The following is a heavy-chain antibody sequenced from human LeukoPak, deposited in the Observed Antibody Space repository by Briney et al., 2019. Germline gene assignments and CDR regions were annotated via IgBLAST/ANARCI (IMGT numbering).Heavy chain of an antibody. V-gene: IGHV5-51*01. D-gene: IGHD3-10*01. CDR2: IYPRDSDT. CDR1: GSTFPHQW. J-gene: IGHJ4*02. Sequence: GESLKISCKASGSTFPHQWIGWVRQKSGSGLEWMGIIYPRDSDTRYSPSFQGHVSISADTSINTAYLEWSRLEASDTAIYYCARHSDVIGAIWGQGTLVTVSS. CDR3: ARHSDVIGAI.